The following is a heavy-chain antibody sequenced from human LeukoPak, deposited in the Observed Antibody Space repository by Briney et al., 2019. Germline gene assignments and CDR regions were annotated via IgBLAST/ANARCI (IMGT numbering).Heavy chain of an antibody. D-gene: IGHD3-22*01. J-gene: IGHJ3*02. V-gene: IGHV3-7*01. Sequence: GGSLRLSCAASGFTFTTYWMGWVRQAPGKGLEWVASIKQDGSEKYYVDSVKGRFTISRDNAKNSLYLQLNSLRAEDTAVFYCARVPGYYDSSGYRGGDVAFDIWGQGTMVTVSS. CDR1: GFTFTTYW. CDR3: ARVPGYYDSSGYRGGDVAFDI. CDR2: IKQDGSEK.